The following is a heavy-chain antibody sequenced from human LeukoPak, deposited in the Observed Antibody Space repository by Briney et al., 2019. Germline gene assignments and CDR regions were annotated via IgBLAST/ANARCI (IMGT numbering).Heavy chain of an antibody. V-gene: IGHV3-21*01. D-gene: IGHD6-13*01. Sequence: GGSLRLSCAASGFTFDDYGMSWVRQAPGKGLEWVSSISSSSSYIYYADSVKGRFTISRDNAKNSLYLQMNSLRAEDTAVYYCAREVDSSSWYPGPSADYWGQGTLVTVSS. CDR1: GFTFDDYG. CDR2: ISSSSSYI. CDR3: AREVDSSSWYPGPSADY. J-gene: IGHJ4*02.